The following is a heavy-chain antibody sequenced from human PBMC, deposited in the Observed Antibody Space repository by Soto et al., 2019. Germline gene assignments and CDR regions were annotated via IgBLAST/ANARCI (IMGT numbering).Heavy chain of an antibody. D-gene: IGHD5-12*01. CDR3: ARAGRYSGYDFHSRYYYMDV. J-gene: IGHJ6*03. CDR2: ISAYNGNT. V-gene: IGHV1-18*01. Sequence: GASVKVSCKASGYTSTSYGISCVRQAPGQGLEWMGWISAYNGNTNYAQKLQGRVTMTTDTSTSTAYMELRSPRSDDTAVYYCARAGRYSGYDFHSRYYYMDVWGKGTTVTVSS. CDR1: GYTSTSYG.